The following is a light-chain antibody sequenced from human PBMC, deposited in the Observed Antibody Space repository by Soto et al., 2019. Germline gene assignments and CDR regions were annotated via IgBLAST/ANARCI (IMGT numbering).Light chain of an antibody. V-gene: IGKV2-40*01. CDR3: MQRIESPT. Sequence: EIVMTQTPLSLPVTPGEPASISCRSSQSLLDSDDGDTYLDWFLQKPGQSPQLLIYTVSYRASGVPDRFSGSGSVTDFTLKISRVEAEDVGVYYCMQRIESPTFDQGTRLEIK. CDR2: TVS. J-gene: IGKJ5*01. CDR1: QSLLDSDDGDTY.